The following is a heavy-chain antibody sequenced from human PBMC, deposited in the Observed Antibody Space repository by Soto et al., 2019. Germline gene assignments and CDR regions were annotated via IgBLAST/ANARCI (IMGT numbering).Heavy chain of an antibody. CDR3: ARVLVGYSNRLPYYYGMDV. D-gene: IGHD4-4*01. J-gene: IGHJ6*02. V-gene: IGHV1-69*01. Sequence: QVQLVQSGAEVKKPGSSVKVSCKASGGTFSSYAISWVRHAPGQGLEWMGGIIPIFGTANYAQKFQGRVTITADESTSTAYMELSSLRSEDTAVYYCARVLVGYSNRLPYYYGMDVWGQGTTVTVSS. CDR1: GGTFSSYA. CDR2: IIPIFGTA.